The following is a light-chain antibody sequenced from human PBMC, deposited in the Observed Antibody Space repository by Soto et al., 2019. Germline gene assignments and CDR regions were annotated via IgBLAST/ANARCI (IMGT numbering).Light chain of an antibody. CDR1: QSVSSY. V-gene: IGKV3-20*01. CDR2: GAS. CDR3: QQFGSSPPWT. J-gene: IGKJ1*01. Sequence: EIVLAQSPGTLSVSPGDRVTLSCRASQSVSSYLAWYQQKPGQAPRLLIYGASNRATGIPDRFSGSGSGTDFTLTISRLEPEDFAVYFCQQFGSSPPWTFGQGTKVDI.